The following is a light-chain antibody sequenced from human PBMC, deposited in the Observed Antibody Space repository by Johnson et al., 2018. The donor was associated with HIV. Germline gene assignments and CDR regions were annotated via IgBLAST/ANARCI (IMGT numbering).Light chain of an antibody. CDR1: SSNIGNNY. V-gene: IGLV1-51*02. Sequence: QSVLTQPPSVSAAPGQKVTISCSGSSSNIGNNYVSWYQQLPGTAPKLLIYENNKRPSGIPDRFSGSKSGTSATLGITGLRTGDEADYYCGTWDSSLSVLYVFGTGTKVTVL. J-gene: IGLJ1*01. CDR2: ENN. CDR3: GTWDSSLSVLYV.